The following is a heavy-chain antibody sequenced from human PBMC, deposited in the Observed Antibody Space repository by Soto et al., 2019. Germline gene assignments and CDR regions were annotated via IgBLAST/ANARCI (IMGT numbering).Heavy chain of an antibody. CDR1: GFTFSSYA. D-gene: IGHD6-19*01. J-gene: IGHJ4*02. V-gene: IGHV3-23*01. Sequence: GSLRLSCAASGFTFSSYAMSWVRQAPGKGLEWVSAISGSGGSTYYADSVKGRFTISRDNSKNTLYLQMNSLRAEDTAVYYCAARIAVAGTSDYFDYWGQGTLVTVSS. CDR2: ISGSGGST. CDR3: AARIAVAGTSDYFDY.